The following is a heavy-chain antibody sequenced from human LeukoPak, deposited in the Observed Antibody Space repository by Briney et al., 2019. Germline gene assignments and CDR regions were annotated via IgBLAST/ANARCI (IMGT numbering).Heavy chain of an antibody. Sequence: PGGSLRLSCAASGFTFSNAWMSWVRQAPGKGLEWVGRIKSKTDGGTTDYAAPVKGRFTISRDDSKNTLYLQMNSLKTEDTAVYYCTTAFPGDSIWYFDLWGRGTLVTVSS. V-gene: IGHV3-15*01. D-gene: IGHD4-17*01. CDR1: GFTFSNAW. J-gene: IGHJ2*01. CDR2: IKSKTDGGTT. CDR3: TTAFPGDSIWYFDL.